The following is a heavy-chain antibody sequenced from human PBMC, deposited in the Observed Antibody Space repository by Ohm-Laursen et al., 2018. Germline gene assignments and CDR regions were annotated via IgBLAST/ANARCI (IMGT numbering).Heavy chain of an antibody. D-gene: IGHD2-2*01. CDR3: ARGGSIVVVPRYYYYYYGMDV. CDR2: IHHTGYT. V-gene: IGHV4-59*11. CDR1: GDSISAHY. Sequence: SDTLSLTCSVSGDSISAHYWSWIRQPPGKGLEWIGYIHHTGYTTYNPSLKSRVTISVDTSKKQFSLKLSSVTAADTAVYYCARGGSIVVVPRYYYYYYGMDVWGQGTTVTVSS. J-gene: IGHJ6*02.